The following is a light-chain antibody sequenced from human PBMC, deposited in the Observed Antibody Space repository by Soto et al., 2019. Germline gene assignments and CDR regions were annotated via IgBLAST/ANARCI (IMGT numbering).Light chain of an antibody. J-gene: IGKJ4*01. CDR2: DAS. Sequence: EIVLTQSPVTLSLSTGERATLSCRASQRSSSHLAWSQHKPVRAPRLLIYDASNSAAGIPAKFSGSGSGTDFTLTIRRLETEDFAVYYCQQRNTWPFTFGEGTKVDI. CDR1: QRSSSH. CDR3: QQRNTWPFT. V-gene: IGKV3-11*01.